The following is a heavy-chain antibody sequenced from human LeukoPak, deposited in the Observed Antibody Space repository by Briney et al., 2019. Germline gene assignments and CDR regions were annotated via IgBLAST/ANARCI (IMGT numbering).Heavy chain of an antibody. J-gene: IGHJ5*02. CDR1: GGSFSGYY. D-gene: IGHD4-17*01. V-gene: IGHV4-34*01. CDR3: ASYPYYGDYAGFDP. Sequence: PSETLSLTCAVYGGSFSGYYWSWIRQPPGKGLEWIGEINHSGSTNYNPSLKSRVTISVDTSKNQFSLKLSSVTAADTAVYYCASYPYYGDYAGFDPCGQGTLVTVSS. CDR2: INHSGST.